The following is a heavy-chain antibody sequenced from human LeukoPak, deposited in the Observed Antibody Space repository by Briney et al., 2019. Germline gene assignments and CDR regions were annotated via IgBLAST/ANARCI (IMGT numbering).Heavy chain of an antibody. V-gene: IGHV3-23*01. Sequence: PGGSLRLSCAASGFTFSSYAMSWVRQAPGKGLEWVSAISGSGGSTYYADSVKGRFTISRDNSKSTLYLQMNSLRAEDTAVYYCANLGIVGATPTFDYWGQGTLVTVSS. CDR1: GFTFSSYA. D-gene: IGHD1-26*01. CDR2: ISGSGGST. CDR3: ANLGIVGATPTFDY. J-gene: IGHJ4*02.